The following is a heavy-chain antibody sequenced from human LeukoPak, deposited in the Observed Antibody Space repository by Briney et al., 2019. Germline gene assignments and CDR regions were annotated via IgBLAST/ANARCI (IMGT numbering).Heavy chain of an antibody. CDR1: GFTFINYA. D-gene: IGHD3-3*01. Sequence: PGGSLRLSCAASGFTFINYAMSWVRQAPGKGLEWVSAISGSGGNTSYADSVKGRFTFSRDNSKNTLFLQMYSLRVEDTAVYYCAKEAYYDVWSGHYKGGLDSWGPGTPVTVSS. CDR3: AKEAYYDVWSGHYKGGLDS. CDR2: ISGSGGNT. V-gene: IGHV3-23*01. J-gene: IGHJ4*02.